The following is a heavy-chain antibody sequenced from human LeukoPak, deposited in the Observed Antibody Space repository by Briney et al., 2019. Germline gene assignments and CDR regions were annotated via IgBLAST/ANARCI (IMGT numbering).Heavy chain of an antibody. D-gene: IGHD3-10*01. Sequence: ASVKVSCKASGYTFTSYDINWVRQATGQGLEWMGWMYPNSGNTGYAQKFQGRVTMTRNTSISTAYMELSSLRSEDTAVYYCARVAMVRGENWFDPWGQGTLVTVSS. V-gene: IGHV1-8*01. J-gene: IGHJ5*02. CDR1: GYTFTSYD. CDR2: MYPNSGNT. CDR3: ARVAMVRGENWFDP.